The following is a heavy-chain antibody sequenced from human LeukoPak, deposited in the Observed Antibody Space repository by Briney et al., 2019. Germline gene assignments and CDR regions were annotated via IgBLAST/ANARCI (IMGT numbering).Heavy chain of an antibody. CDR3: AREPPDCGGDCYYDY. D-gene: IGHD2-21*02. V-gene: IGHV1-69*05. J-gene: IGHJ4*02. CDR2: IIPIFGTA. CDR1: GGTLSSYA. Sequence: ASVKVFLKASGGTLSSYAISWVRQAPGQGLEWMGGIIPIFGTANYAQKFQGRVTITTDESTSTAYMELSSLRSEDTAVYYCAREPPDCGGDCYYDYWGQGTLVTVSS.